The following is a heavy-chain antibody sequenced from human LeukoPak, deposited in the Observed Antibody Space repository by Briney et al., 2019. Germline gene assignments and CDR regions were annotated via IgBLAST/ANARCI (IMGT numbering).Heavy chain of an antibody. J-gene: IGHJ3*02. CDR2: ISYIGST. CDR3: ARDPTTVTKGLDI. Sequence: SETLSLTCSVSGGSISTHYWSWIRQPPGKGLEWIGYISYIGSTNYNPSLKSRVTISVDTSKNQFSLKLSSVTAADAAVYFCARDPTTVTKGLDIWGQGTMVTVS. CDR1: GGSISTHY. D-gene: IGHD4-17*01. V-gene: IGHV4-59*11.